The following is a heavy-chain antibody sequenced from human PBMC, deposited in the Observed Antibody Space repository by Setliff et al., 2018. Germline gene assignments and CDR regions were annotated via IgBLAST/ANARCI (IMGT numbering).Heavy chain of an antibody. D-gene: IGHD1-1*01. CDR2: ITPIFETA. CDR1: GGTLSGYA. V-gene: IGHV1-69*06. CDR3: ARDSVTLGQLERRGGFRYYDMDV. J-gene: IGHJ6*02. Sequence: SVKVSCKASGGTLSGYAFSWVRQAPGQGLEWVGGITPIFETAHYAQKFQDRVTITADKSTSTVYMELNSLISEDTAVYLCARDSVTLGQLERRGGFRYYDMDVWGQGTTVAVS.